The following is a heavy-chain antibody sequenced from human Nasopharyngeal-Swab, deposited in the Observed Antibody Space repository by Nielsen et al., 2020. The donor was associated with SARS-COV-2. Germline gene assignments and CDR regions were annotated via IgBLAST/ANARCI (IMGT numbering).Heavy chain of an antibody. CDR2: IKQEGSEK. Sequence: GGSLRLSCAAPGFSFSTYWMTWVRQAPGKGLEWVANIKQEGSEKTYVASVKGRFTVSRDNPKNLLYLQVNSLRAEDTAVYYFARQGVFVPAYFHQYYMDVWGKGTTVTVSS. CDR3: ARQGVFVPAYFHQYYMDV. D-gene: IGHD3-16*02. J-gene: IGHJ6*03. V-gene: IGHV3-7*03. CDR1: GFSFSTYW.